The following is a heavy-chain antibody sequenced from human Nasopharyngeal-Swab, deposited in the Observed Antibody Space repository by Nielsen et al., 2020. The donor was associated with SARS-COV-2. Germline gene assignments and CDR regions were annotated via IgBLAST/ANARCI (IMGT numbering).Heavy chain of an antibody. V-gene: IGHV6-1*01. Sequence: SQTLSLTCAISGDSVSSTSAAWTWIRQSPSRGLEWLGRTYYRSKWYNDYAVSVKSRMTINPDTSKNQFSLQLNSVTPEDTAVYYCARDEWGYCLNGICYRTPKVYHGMDVWGQGTTVTVSS. CDR2: TYYRSKWYN. CDR1: GDSVSSTSAA. D-gene: IGHD2-8*01. CDR3: ARDEWGYCLNGICYRTPKVYHGMDV. J-gene: IGHJ6*02.